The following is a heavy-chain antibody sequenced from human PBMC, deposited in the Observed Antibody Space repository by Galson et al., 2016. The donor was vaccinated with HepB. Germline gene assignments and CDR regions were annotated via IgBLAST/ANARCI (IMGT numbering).Heavy chain of an antibody. CDR2: ISWNSGRI. V-gene: IGHV3-9*01. J-gene: IGHJ6*02. CDR1: GVTFDYFA. CDR3: AKGRSGGNPFFFYAMDV. Sequence: SLRLSCEASGVTFDYFAMHWVRQAPRKGLEWASGISWNSGRIGYADSVKGGFTISRDNAKNSIYLQMNSLRAEDTALYYCAKGRSGGNPFFFYAMDVWGQGTTVTVSS. D-gene: IGHD4-23*01.